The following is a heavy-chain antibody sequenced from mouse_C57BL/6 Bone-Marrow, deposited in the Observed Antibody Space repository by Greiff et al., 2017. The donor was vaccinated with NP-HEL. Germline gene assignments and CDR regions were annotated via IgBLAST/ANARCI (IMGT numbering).Heavy chain of an antibody. J-gene: IGHJ1*03. Sequence: QVQLQQSGAELVRPGTSVKLSCKASGYTFTSYWMHWVKQRPGQGLEWIGVIDPSDSYTNYNQKFKGKATLTVDTSSSTAYMQLSSLTSEDSAVYYCASFWYFDVWGTGTTVTVSS. CDR2: IDPSDSYT. CDR1: GYTFTSYW. V-gene: IGHV1-59*01. CDR3: ASFWYFDV.